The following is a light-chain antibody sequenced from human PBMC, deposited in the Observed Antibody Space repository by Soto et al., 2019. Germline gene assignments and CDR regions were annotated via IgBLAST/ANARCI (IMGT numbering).Light chain of an antibody. CDR2: DVT. Sequence: QSALTQPPSASGSPGQSVTISCTGTSSDVGTHGYVSWYQQHAGKAPKLVIYDVTKRPSGVPDRFSGSKSGNTASLTISGLQAEDEADYYCSSYTSSSHPFGTGTKLTVL. V-gene: IGLV2-8*01. CDR3: SSYTSSSHP. CDR1: SSDVGTHGY. J-gene: IGLJ1*01.